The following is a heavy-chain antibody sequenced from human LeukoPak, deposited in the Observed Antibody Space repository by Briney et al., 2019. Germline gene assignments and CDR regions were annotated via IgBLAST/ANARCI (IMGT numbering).Heavy chain of an antibody. J-gene: IGHJ4*02. V-gene: IGHV4-34*01. CDR3: ARSRGAYSSGWYEDY. Sequence: SETLSLTCAVYGGSFSGYYWSWIRQPPGKGLEWIGEINHSGSTNYNPSLKSRVTISVDTSKNRFSLKLSSVTAADTAVYYCARSRGAYSSGWYEDYWGQGTLVTVSS. CDR1: GGSFSGYY. CDR2: INHSGST. D-gene: IGHD6-19*01.